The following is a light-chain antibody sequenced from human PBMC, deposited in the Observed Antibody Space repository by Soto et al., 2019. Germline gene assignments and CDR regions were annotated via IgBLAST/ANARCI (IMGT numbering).Light chain of an antibody. CDR1: SSESARYNG. CDR2: EGS. CDR3: YSYVGSEYG. Sequence: QSALTQPASESRSLGQSITISCTGTSSESARYNGGGWYQQHPGKAPELMIYEGSKRRSEVSNRFSGANSRNTAYLTGSGLQAEDETDYYWYSYVGSEYGFGTGTKVTV. J-gene: IGLJ1*01. V-gene: IGLV2-23*01.